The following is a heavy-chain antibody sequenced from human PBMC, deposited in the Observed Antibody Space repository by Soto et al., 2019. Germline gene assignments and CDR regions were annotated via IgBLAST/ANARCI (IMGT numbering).Heavy chain of an antibody. Sequence: QVHLVQSGAEVKKPGASVKVSCKASGYTFNNYGITWVRQAPGQGLERMGWISAYNGNTNYAQKFQGRVTMTTDTATSTACMELSSLRSDDTAVYYCARDGRKHHHHLWFGDLLLDYWGQGTLVTVSS. CDR1: GYTFNNYG. J-gene: IGHJ4*02. D-gene: IGHD3-10*01. CDR2: ISAYNGNT. CDR3: ARDGRKHHHHLWFGDLLLDY. V-gene: IGHV1-18*01.